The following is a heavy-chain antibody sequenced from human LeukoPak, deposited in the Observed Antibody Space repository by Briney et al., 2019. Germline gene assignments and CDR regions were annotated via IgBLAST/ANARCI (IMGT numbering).Heavy chain of an antibody. CDR3: ARLVSGVGNWFDP. CDR1: GYSFTSYW. J-gene: IGHJ5*02. V-gene: IGHV5-51*01. D-gene: IGHD1-26*01. Sequence: GESLKISCKGSGYSFTSYWIVWVRQMPGKGLGWMGIIYPGNSDTGYSPSFQGQVTLSADKSISTAYLQWSSLKASDTAMYYCARLVSGVGNWFDPWGQGTLVTVSS. CDR2: IYPGNSDT.